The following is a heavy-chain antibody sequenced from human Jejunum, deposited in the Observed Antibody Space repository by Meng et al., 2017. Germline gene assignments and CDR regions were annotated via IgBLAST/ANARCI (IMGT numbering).Heavy chain of an antibody. J-gene: IGHJ4*02. CDR3: ARGELLWDY. D-gene: IGHD2-2*01. Sequence: GQLQETVPVPVNPSQTLPLSCTVSGDSISSGECFWRWSRQPPGKGLEWIGYMDYRGSTFYTPSLKSRVTISVDTSKNQFSLKLSSVTAADTAVYFCARGELLWDYWGQGTLVTVSS. V-gene: IGHV4-30-4*01. CDR1: GDSISSGECF. CDR2: MDYRGST.